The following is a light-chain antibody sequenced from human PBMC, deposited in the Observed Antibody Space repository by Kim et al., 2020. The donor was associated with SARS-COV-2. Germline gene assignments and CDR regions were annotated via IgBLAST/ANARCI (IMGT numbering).Light chain of an antibody. CDR2: QDS. J-gene: IGLJ2*01. Sequence: SYELTQPPSVSVSPGQTASITCSGDKLGDKYACWYQQKPGQSPVLVIYQDSKRPSGIPERFSGSNSGNTATLTISGTQAMDEADYYCQAWDSSIVVFGGGNQLNVL. CDR1: KLGDKY. CDR3: QAWDSSIVV. V-gene: IGLV3-1*01.